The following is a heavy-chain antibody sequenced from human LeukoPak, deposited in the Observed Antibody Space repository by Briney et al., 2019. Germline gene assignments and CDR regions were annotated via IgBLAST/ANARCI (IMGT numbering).Heavy chain of an antibody. Sequence: GASVKVSCKASGYTFTSYAMHWVRQTPGQRLEWMGWINAGNGNTKYSQKFQGRVTITRDTSASTAYMELSSLRSEDTAVYYCARDVGSYYGPDYWGQGTLVTVSS. V-gene: IGHV1-3*01. CDR3: ARDVGSYYGPDY. D-gene: IGHD1-26*01. CDR2: INAGNGNT. J-gene: IGHJ4*02. CDR1: GYTFTSYA.